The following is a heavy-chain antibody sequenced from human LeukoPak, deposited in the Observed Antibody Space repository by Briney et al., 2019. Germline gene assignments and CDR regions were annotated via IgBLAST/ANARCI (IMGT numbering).Heavy chain of an antibody. J-gene: IGHJ3*02. CDR1: GGSISSSYYY. Sequence: SETLPLTCTVSGGSISSSYYYWGWIRQPPRKGLEWIGSIYYSGNTYYNPSLKSRVTISVDTSKNQFSLKLTSVTAADAAVYFCASSAASSWYGGDAFDIWGQGTMVTVSS. CDR3: ASSAASSWYGGDAFDI. D-gene: IGHD6-13*01. V-gene: IGHV4-39*01. CDR2: IYYSGNT.